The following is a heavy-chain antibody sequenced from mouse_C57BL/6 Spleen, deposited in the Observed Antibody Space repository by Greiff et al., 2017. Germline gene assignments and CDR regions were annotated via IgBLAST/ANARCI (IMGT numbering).Heavy chain of an antibody. CDR2: IYPRSGNT. CDR3: ASGTTVVAYYYAMDY. CDR1: GYTFTSYG. D-gene: IGHD1-1*01. J-gene: IGHJ4*01. Sequence: QVQLQQSGAELARPGASVKLSCKASGYTFTSYGISWVKQRTGQGLEWIGEIYPRSGNTYYNEKFKGKATLTADKSSSTAYMELRSLTSEDSAVYFCASGTTVVAYYYAMDYWGQGTSVTVSS. V-gene: IGHV1-81*01.